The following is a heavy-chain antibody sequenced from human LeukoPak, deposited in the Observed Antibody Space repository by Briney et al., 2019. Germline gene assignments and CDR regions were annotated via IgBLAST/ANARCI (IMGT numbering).Heavy chain of an antibody. CDR3: AKPPITFGGVIGNAFDI. D-gene: IGHD3-16*02. Sequence: GGSQRLSCAASGFTFSSYAMSWVRQAPGKGLEWVSAISGSGGSTYYADSVKGRFTISRDNSKNTLYLQMNSLRAEDTAVYYCAKPPITFGGVIGNAFDIWGQGTMVTVSS. V-gene: IGHV3-23*01. J-gene: IGHJ3*02. CDR2: ISGSGGST. CDR1: GFTFSSYA.